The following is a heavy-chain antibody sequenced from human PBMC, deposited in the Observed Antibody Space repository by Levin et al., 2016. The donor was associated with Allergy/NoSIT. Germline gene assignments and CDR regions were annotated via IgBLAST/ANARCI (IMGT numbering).Heavy chain of an antibody. CDR2: IYHSGSI. Sequence: WIRQPPGKGLEWIGEIYHSGSINYNPSLKSRVTISVDKSKNHFSLKLTSVTAADTAVYYCARGALAGRVFDYWGQGTLVTVSS. CDR3: ARGALAGRVFDY. V-gene: IGHV4-4*02. J-gene: IGHJ4*02. D-gene: IGHD6-19*01.